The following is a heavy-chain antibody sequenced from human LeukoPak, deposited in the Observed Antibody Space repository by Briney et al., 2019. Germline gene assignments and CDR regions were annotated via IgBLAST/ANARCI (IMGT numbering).Heavy chain of an antibody. Sequence: SETLSLTCTVSGGSISSGGHYWSWIRQHPGKGLEWIGYIYYSGSTYYNPSLKSRVTMSVDTSKNQFSLKLSSVTAADTAVYYCARGRGKVYGDYGYYFDYWGQGTLVTVSS. CDR2: IYYSGST. V-gene: IGHV4-31*03. CDR1: GGSISSGGHY. CDR3: ARGRGKVYGDYGYYFDY. D-gene: IGHD4-17*01. J-gene: IGHJ4*02.